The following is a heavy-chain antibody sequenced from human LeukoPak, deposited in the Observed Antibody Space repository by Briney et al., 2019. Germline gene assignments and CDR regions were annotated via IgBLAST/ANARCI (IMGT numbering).Heavy chain of an antibody. Sequence: GGSLRLSCAASGFTFSSYWMHWVRQAPGKGLVWVSRINSDGSSTSYADSVKGRFTISRDNAKNTLYLQMNSLRAEDTAVYYCARGSMVVVPAAKSLVFDYWGQGTLVTVSS. CDR1: GFTFSSYW. CDR2: INSDGSST. CDR3: ARGSMVVVPAAKSLVFDY. J-gene: IGHJ4*02. V-gene: IGHV3-74*01. D-gene: IGHD2-2*01.